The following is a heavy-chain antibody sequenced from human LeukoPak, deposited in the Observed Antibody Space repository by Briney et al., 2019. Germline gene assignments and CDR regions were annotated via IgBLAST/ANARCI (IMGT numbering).Heavy chain of an antibody. CDR1: GFTFSSYW. D-gene: IGHD2-15*01. CDR2: IKQDGVEQ. Sequence: GGSLRLSCAASGFTFSSYWMSWVRQAPGKGPEWVANIKQDGVEQYYVDSVEGRFTISRDNAKSSLFLQMNSLRAEDTAVYYCARISQRSFDPCGQGTLVTVSS. CDR3: ARISQRSFDP. J-gene: IGHJ5*02. V-gene: IGHV3-7*05.